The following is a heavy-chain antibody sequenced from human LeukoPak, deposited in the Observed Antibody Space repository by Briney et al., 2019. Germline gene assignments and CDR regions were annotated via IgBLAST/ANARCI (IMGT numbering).Heavy chain of an antibody. D-gene: IGHD3-22*01. V-gene: IGHV3-23*01. CDR2: ISNDGGGT. CDR3: AKGSSGYFADL. CDR1: GFTFNNYG. J-gene: IGHJ5*02. Sequence: GGSLRLSCAASGFTFNNYGLIWVRQAPGKGLEWVAAISNDGGGTMYAAFVEGRFTISRDDSKNTLFLQMNSLRAEDTALYYCAKGSSGYFADLWGQGTLVTVSS.